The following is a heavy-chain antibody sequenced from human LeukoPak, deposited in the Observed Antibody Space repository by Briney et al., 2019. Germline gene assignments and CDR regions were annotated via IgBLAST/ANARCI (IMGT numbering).Heavy chain of an antibody. V-gene: IGHV4-61*09. CDR3: ARDTDCNGGEGHGTAWFDP. CDR1: GDSIGSAPYY. J-gene: IGHJ5*02. CDR2: IDSTGTT. D-gene: IGHD2-8*02. Sequence: SETLSLTCTVSGDSIGSAPYYWSWVRQTAGRELEWIGNIDSTGTTKYNPSVKTRVSMSLDASKNQFALQLRSVTAADTGVYFCARDTDCNGGEGHGTAWFDPWGQGALVTVSS.